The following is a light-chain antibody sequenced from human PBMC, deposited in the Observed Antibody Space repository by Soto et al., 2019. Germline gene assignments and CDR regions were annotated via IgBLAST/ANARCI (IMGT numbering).Light chain of an antibody. CDR3: SSFTSNSTVI. V-gene: IGLV2-14*03. J-gene: IGLJ2*01. CDR2: DVG. CDR1: SNDVGGYNY. Sequence: QSVLTQPASVSGSPGQSITISCTGASNDVGGYNYVSWYQQHPGKAPQLMIYDVGKRPSGVSNRFSGSKSGDTASLTISGLQAEDEADYYCSSFTSNSTVIFGGGTKVTVL.